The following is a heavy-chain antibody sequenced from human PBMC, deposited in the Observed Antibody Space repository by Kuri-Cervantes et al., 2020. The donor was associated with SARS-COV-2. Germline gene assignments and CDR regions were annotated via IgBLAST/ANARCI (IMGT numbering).Heavy chain of an antibody. J-gene: IGHJ4*02. D-gene: IGHD3-10*01. CDR3: ARSQLLWFGERRYYFDY. Sequence: SETLSLTCTVSGGSISSHYWSWIRQSPGKGLEWIGYIYYSGSTNYNPSLKSRVTISVDTSKNQFSLKLSSVTAADTAVYYCARSQLLWFGERRYYFDYWGQGTLVTVSS. CDR2: IYYSGST. CDR1: GGSISSHY. V-gene: IGHV4-59*11.